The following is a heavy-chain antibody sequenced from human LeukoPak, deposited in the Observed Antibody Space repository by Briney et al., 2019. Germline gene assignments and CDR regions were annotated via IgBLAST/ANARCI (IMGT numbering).Heavy chain of an antibody. D-gene: IGHD2-21*02. CDR1: GGSISSSSYF. CDR3: ARDVGPVVTATPGYFDL. V-gene: IGHV4-39*07. Sequence: SETLSLTCTVSGGSISSSSYFWGWIRQPPGKGLEWIRSIYYSGSTYYNPSLKSRVTISVDTSKNQFSLKLSSVTAADTAVYYCARDVGPVVTATPGYFDLWGRGTLVTVSS. CDR2: IYYSGST. J-gene: IGHJ2*01.